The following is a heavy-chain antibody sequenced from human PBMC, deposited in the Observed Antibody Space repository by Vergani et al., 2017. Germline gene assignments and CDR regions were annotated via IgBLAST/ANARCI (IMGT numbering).Heavy chain of an antibody. CDR2: ISGSCGST. V-gene: IGHV3-23*01. Sequence: EVQLLESGGGLVQPGGSLRLSCAASQFTFHIFAMTWFRQAPGKGLEWVSAISGSCGSTYYAASVKGRFTISRDNSKNTMFLQMNSLRAEDTAVYYCAKVPICSGGNCYSPNFDYWGQGTLVTVSS. CDR3: AKVPICSGGNCYSPNFDY. D-gene: IGHD2-15*01. CDR1: QFTFHIFA. J-gene: IGHJ4*02.